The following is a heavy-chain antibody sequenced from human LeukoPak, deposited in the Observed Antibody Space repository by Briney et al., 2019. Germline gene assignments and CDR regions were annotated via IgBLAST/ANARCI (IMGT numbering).Heavy chain of an antibody. CDR2: LKSKTDGGTT. CDR1: GFTFSNAW. CDR3: TTGGIGY. Sequence: GGSLRLSCAASGFTFSNAWMSWVRQAPGKGLEWVGRLKSKTDGGTTDYAAPVKGRFTISRDDSKNTLYLQMNSLKTEDTAVYYCTTGGIGYWGQGTLVTVSS. J-gene: IGHJ4*02. V-gene: IGHV3-15*01. D-gene: IGHD3-10*01.